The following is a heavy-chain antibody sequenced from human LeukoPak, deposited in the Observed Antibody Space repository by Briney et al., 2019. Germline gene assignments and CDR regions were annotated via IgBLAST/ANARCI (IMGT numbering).Heavy chain of an antibody. Sequence: SETLSLTCTVSGGSISSYYWSWIRQPPGKGLEWIGYIYYSGSTNYNPSLKSRVTISVDTSKNQFSLKLSSVTAADTAVYYCARGGHFIVVVPAALYGMDVWGQGTTVTVSS. CDR1: GGSISSYY. J-gene: IGHJ6*02. CDR3: ARGGHFIVVVPAALYGMDV. V-gene: IGHV4-59*01. D-gene: IGHD2-2*01. CDR2: IYYSGST.